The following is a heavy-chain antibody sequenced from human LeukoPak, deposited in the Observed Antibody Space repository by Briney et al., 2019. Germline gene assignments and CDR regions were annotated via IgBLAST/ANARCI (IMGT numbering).Heavy chain of an antibody. J-gene: IGHJ4*02. V-gene: IGHV4-39*07. CDR3: ARVSSESLDFDY. D-gene: IGHD6-19*01. Sequence: PSETLSLTCTVSGCSISSSSYYWGWIRQPPGKGLEWIGSIYYSGSTYYNPSLKSRVTISVDTSKNQFSLKLSAVTAADTAVYYCARVSSESLDFDYWGQGTLVTVSS. CDR1: GCSISSSSYY. CDR2: IYYSGST.